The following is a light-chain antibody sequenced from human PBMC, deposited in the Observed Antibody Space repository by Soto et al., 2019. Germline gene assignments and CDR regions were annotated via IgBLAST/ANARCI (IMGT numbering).Light chain of an antibody. Sequence: ETVMTQSPATLSVSPGDGATLSCRASQSVGSNLAWYQQKPAQPPRLLIYAASTRATGIPARFSGSGSGTECTLTISSLQSEDFAVYYCQQYYNWPLTFGGGTKVEIK. J-gene: IGKJ4*01. V-gene: IGKV3-15*01. CDR3: QQYYNWPLT. CDR1: QSVGSN. CDR2: AAS.